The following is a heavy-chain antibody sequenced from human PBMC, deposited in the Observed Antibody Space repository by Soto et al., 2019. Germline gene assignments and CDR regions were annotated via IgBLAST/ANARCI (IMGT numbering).Heavy chain of an antibody. J-gene: IGHJ4*02. CDR2: IYYTGGSP. V-gene: IGHV4-59*12. Sequence: PSETLSLTCTVSGGSIRTYYWSWIRQPPGKGLEWIGYIYYTGGSPNYNPSLKSRVAISVDNPKNTMYLQMNSLRAEDTAVYYCAKILEGIAVAGYFDYWGQGTLVTVSS. D-gene: IGHD6-19*01. CDR3: AKILEGIAVAGYFDY. CDR1: GGSIRTYY.